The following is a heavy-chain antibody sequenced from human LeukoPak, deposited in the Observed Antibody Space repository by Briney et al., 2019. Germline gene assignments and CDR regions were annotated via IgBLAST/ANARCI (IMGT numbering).Heavy chain of an antibody. V-gene: IGHV3-23*01. Sequence: GGSLRLSCAASGFTFSSYSMNWVRQAPGKGLEWVSAISGSGGSTYYADSVKGRFTISRDNSKNTLYLQMNSLRAEDTAVYYCAKDRGYQPRPYYFDYWGQGTLVTVSS. CDR1: GFTFSSYS. CDR3: AKDRGYQPRPYYFDY. J-gene: IGHJ4*02. CDR2: ISGSGGST. D-gene: IGHD2-2*01.